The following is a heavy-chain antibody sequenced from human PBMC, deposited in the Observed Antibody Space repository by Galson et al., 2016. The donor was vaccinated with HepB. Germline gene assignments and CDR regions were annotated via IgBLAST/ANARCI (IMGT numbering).Heavy chain of an antibody. D-gene: IGHD3-22*01. J-gene: IGHJ4*02. V-gene: IGHV3-72*01. CDR1: GFSFSDHY. CDR2: IRSKAISYTT. CDR3: ARERFVDDSNVHDY. Sequence: SLRLSCAASGFSFSDHYMDWVRQAPGKGLEWVGRIRSKAISYTTEYAASVKGRFTVSRDDSKNSLYLQMNSLRTAETAVYYCARERFVDDSNVHDYWGQGTLVTVSS.